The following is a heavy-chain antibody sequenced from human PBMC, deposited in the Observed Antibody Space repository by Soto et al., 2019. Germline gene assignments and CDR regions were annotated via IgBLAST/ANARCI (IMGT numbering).Heavy chain of an antibody. D-gene: IGHD4-17*01. CDR3: ARSYDDYGDFDY. J-gene: IGHJ4*02. CDR1: GGSISSGGYS. CDR2: IYHSGST. V-gene: IGHV4-30-2*01. Sequence: SETLSLTCAVSGGSISSGGYSWSWIRQPPGKGLEWIGYIYHSGSTYYNPSLKSRVTISVDRSKNQFSLKLSSVTAADTAVYYCARSYDDYGDFDYWGQGTLVTVSS.